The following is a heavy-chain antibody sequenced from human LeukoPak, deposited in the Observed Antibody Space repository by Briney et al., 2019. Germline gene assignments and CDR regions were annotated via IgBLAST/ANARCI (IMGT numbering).Heavy chain of an antibody. CDR1: GYSISSGYY. V-gene: IGHV4-38-2*02. Sequence: PSETLSLTCTVSGYSISSGYYWGWIRQPPGKGLEWIGSIYHSGSTYYNPSLKSRVTISVDTSKNQFSLKLSSETAADTAVYYCARVLLSNYDFWSGYSNWFDPWGQGTLVTVSS. CDR2: IYHSGST. J-gene: IGHJ5*02. CDR3: ARVLLSNYDFWSGYSNWFDP. D-gene: IGHD3-3*01.